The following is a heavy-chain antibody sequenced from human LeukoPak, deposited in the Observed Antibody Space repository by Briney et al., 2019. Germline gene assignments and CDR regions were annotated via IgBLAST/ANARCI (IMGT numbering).Heavy chain of an antibody. D-gene: IGHD2-15*01. CDR1: GFTFSDYY. Sequence: GGSLRLSCAASGFTFSDYYTSWIRQAPGKGLEWVSYISSSGSTIYYADSVKGRFTISRDNAKNSLYLQMNSLRAEDTAVYYCARGYCSGGSCYWYAFDIWGQGTMVTVSS. J-gene: IGHJ3*02. CDR3: ARGYCSGGSCYWYAFDI. V-gene: IGHV3-11*04. CDR2: ISSSGSTI.